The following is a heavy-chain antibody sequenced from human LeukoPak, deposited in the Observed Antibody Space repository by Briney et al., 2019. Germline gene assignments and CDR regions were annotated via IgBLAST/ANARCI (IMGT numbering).Heavy chain of an antibody. V-gene: IGHV3-7*01. Sequence: GGSLRLSCAASGFTFSNYWMNWVRQAPGKGLEWVANIKQDGSEKYYVDSVKGRFTVSRDNTKNSLYLQMNSLRAEDTAVYYCARAYGSGTYYSYYYLDVWGKGTTVTVSS. CDR3: ARAYGSGTYYSYYYLDV. CDR2: IKQDGSEK. J-gene: IGHJ6*03. D-gene: IGHD3-10*01. CDR1: GFTFSNYW.